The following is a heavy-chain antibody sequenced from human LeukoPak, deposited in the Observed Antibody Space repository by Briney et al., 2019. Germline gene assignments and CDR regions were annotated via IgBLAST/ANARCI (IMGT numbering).Heavy chain of an antibody. CDR3: ARGDSTSSDY. Sequence: SETLSLTCTVSGGSIGSSYWSWIRQPAGKGLEWIGRIYTSGSTYYNPSLKSRVTMSVDTSENQLSLKLSSVTAADTAVYYCARGDSTSSDYWGQGTLVTVSS. CDR1: GGSIGSSY. CDR2: IYTSGST. J-gene: IGHJ4*02. V-gene: IGHV4-4*07. D-gene: IGHD2-2*01.